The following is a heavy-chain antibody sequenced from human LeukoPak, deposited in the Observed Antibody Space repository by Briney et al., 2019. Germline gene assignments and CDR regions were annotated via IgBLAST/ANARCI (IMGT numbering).Heavy chain of an antibody. Sequence: SETLSLTCTVSGGSISPYYWSWIRQPPGKGLEWIGYIYYSGSTNYIPSLKSRVTISVDTSKNQFSLKLSSVTAADTAVYYCAGTLGYCSGGSCYQYAFDIWGLGTMVTVSA. CDR2: IYYSGST. CDR3: AGTLGYCSGGSCYQYAFDI. J-gene: IGHJ3*02. V-gene: IGHV4-59*01. D-gene: IGHD2-15*01. CDR1: GGSISPYY.